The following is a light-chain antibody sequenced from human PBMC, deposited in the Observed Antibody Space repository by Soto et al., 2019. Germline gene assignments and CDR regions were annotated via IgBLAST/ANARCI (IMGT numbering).Light chain of an antibody. J-gene: IGLJ1*01. CDR3: SSYTSSSHP. CDR1: NSDIGAYDY. Sequence: QSALTQPASVSGSPGQSITISCTGSNSDIGAYDYVSWYQQHPGKPPTLLIYEVSNRPSGVSNRFSGSKSGNTASLTISGLQAEDEADYYCSSYTSSSHPFGTGTKLTVL. CDR2: EVS. V-gene: IGLV2-14*01.